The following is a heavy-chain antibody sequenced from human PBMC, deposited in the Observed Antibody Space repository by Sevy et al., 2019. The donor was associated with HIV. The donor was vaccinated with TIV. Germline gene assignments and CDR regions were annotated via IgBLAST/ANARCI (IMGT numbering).Heavy chain of an antibody. J-gene: IGHJ6*02. CDR3: AGGGVLWFGEFHRGYDYYYGMDV. CDR1: GYTFTSYD. Sequence: ASVKVSCKASGYTFTSYDINWVRQATGQGLEWMGWMNPNSGNTGYAQKFQDRVTMTRNTSISTAYMELSSLRSEDTAVYYCAGGGVLWFGEFHRGYDYYYGMDVWGQGTTVTVSS. CDR2: MNPNSGNT. V-gene: IGHV1-8*01. D-gene: IGHD3-10*01.